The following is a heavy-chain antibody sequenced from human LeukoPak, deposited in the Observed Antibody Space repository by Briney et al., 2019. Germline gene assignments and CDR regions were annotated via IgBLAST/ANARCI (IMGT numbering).Heavy chain of an antibody. CDR3: AREGPSYYYYMDV. Sequence: GGSLRLSCAASGFTFSTYTMNWVRQAPGKGLEWVSSISSRSSSIYYADSVKGRFTISRDNAKNSLYLQMNSLRAEDTAVYYCAREGPSYYYYMDVWGKGTTVTISS. CDR2: ISSRSSSI. J-gene: IGHJ6*03. CDR1: GFTFSTYT. V-gene: IGHV3-21*01.